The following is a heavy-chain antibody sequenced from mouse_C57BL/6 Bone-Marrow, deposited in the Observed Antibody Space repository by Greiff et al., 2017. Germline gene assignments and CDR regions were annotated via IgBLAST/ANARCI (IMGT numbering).Heavy chain of an antibody. CDR2: ISSGSSTT. Sequence: EVQGVESGGGLVKPGGSLKLSCAASGFTFSDYGMHWVRQAPEKGLEWVAYISSGSSTTYYADTVKGRFTISRDNAKNTLFLQLTSLTSEDTAIYYCARRAYYSNPYAYWGQGTLVSVSA. D-gene: IGHD2-5*01. CDR3: ARRAYYSNPYAY. V-gene: IGHV5-17*01. CDR1: GFTFSDYG. J-gene: IGHJ3*01.